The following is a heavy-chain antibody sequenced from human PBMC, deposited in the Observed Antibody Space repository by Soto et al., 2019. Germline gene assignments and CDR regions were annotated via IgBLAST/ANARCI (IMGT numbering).Heavy chain of an antibody. CDR2: ISHTGTT. V-gene: IGHV4-4*07. CDR1: GVSITPYY. J-gene: IGHJ4*02. D-gene: IGHD2-21*01. Sequence: QVHLQESGPGLVKPSETLSLTCRVFGVSITPYYLGWIRQPAGKGLEWIGRISHTGTTNSNPSLEGRVTMTVDPSKNQISLRLSSATAADTATYYCARGPYSGDECYFAYWGQGALVTVSS. CDR3: ARGPYSGDECYFAY.